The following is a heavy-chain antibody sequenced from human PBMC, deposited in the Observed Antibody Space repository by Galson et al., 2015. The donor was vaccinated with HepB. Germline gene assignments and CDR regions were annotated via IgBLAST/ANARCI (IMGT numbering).Heavy chain of an antibody. D-gene: IGHD6-19*01. CDR1: GFTVSSNY. Sequence: LRLSCAASGFTVSSNYMSWIRQPPGKGLEWIGSIYYSGSTYYNPSLKSRVTISVDTSKNQFSLKLSSVTAADTAVYYCARLIRGWYGGLYGMDVWGQGTTVTVSS. CDR2: IYYSGST. J-gene: IGHJ6*02. V-gene: IGHV4-39*01. CDR3: ARLIRGWYGGLYGMDV.